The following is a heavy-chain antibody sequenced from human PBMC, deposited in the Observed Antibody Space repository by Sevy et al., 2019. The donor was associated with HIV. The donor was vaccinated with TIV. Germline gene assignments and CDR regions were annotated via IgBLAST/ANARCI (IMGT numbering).Heavy chain of an antibody. J-gene: IGHJ5*02. CDR1: GGSISSYY. D-gene: IGHD6-19*01. V-gene: IGHV4-59*13. CDR3: AGVGRRGWVNLNRFDP. CDR2: IYYSGST. Sequence: SETLSLTCTVSGGSISSYYWSWIRQPPGKGLEWIGYIYYSGSTNYNPSLKSRVTISVDTSKNQFSLKLSSVTAADTAVYYRAGVGRRGWVNLNRFDPWGQGTLVTVSS.